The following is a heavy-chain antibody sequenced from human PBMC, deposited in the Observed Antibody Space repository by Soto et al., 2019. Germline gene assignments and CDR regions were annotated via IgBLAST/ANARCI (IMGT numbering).Heavy chain of an antibody. Sequence: QVQLVQSGAEVKKPGASVKVSCKASGDDFSSYGISWVRQAPGQGLEWMGWISASNGNRDYAQQFQGRVTMTSDTSRTTAYMELRSLRSDDTAVYYCVRDPQRNDYWGQGTLVNVSS. CDR1: GDDFSSYG. CDR2: ISASNGNR. CDR3: VRDPQRNDY. V-gene: IGHV1-18*04. J-gene: IGHJ4*02. D-gene: IGHD2-2*01.